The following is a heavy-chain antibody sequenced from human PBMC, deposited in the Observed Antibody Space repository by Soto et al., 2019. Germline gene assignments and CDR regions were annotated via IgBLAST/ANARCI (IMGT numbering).Heavy chain of an antibody. CDR1: GFTFSSYG. Sequence: GGSLRLSCAASGFTFSSYGMHWVRQAPGKGLEWVAVIWYDGSNKYYADSVKGRFTISRDNSKNTLYLQMNSLRAEDTAVYYCARDLRIMITFGGVIALAYWGQGTLVTVSS. D-gene: IGHD3-16*02. J-gene: IGHJ4*02. V-gene: IGHV3-33*01. CDR2: IWYDGSNK. CDR3: ARDLRIMITFGGVIALAY.